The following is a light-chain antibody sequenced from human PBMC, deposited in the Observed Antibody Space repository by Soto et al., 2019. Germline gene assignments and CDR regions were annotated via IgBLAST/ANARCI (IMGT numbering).Light chain of an antibody. CDR1: SSDVGGYNY. CDR3: SSYTSSTTLYV. V-gene: IGLV2-14*01. CDR2: DVS. J-gene: IGLJ1*01. Sequence: QSALTQPASMSGSPGQSITISCTGTSSDVGGYNYVSWYQQHPGKAPKLMIYDVSNRPSGVSNRFSGSKSGNTASLTISGLQAEDEADYCCSSYTSSTTLYVFGTGTTVTVL.